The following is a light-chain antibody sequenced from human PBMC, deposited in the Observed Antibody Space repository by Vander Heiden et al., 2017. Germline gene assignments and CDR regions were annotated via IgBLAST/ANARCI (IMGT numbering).Light chain of an antibody. CDR3: AAWDDSLKGPV. V-gene: IGLV1-44*01. CDR1: SSSIGSNT. Sequence: HSVLTLPPSASGTPGPRVTIACSGSSSSIGSNTVNWCQHLPGTAPKLLIYATDQRPSGVPDRFSASKSGASASLAISGLQPEDEADYYCAAWDDSLKGPVFGTGTKVTVL. J-gene: IGLJ1*01. CDR2: ATD.